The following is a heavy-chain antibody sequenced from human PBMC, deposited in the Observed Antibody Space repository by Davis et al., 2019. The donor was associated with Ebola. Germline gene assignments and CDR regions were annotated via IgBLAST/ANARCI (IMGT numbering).Heavy chain of an antibody. CDR1: GFTFSSYP. Sequence: GGSLRLSCAASGFTFSSYPMSWVRQAPGKGLEWVSAISGSGGSTYYADSVKGRFTISRDNSKNTLYLQMNSLRAEDTAVYYCAKDSFRGHYYDSSLGYYYGMDVWGQGTTVTVSS. V-gene: IGHV3-23*01. CDR2: ISGSGGST. J-gene: IGHJ6*02. D-gene: IGHD3-22*01. CDR3: AKDSFRGHYYDSSLGYYYGMDV.